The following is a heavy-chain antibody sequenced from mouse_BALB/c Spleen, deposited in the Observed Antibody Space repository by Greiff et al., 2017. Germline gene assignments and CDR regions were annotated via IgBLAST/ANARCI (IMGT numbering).Heavy chain of an antibody. V-gene: IGHV5-17*02. J-gene: IGHJ3*01. CDR2: ISSGSSTI. CDR3: ARDGYYCWFAY. Sequence: EVQLVESGGGLVQPGGSRKLSCAASGFTFSSFGMHWVRQAPEKGLEWVAYISSGSSTIYYADTVKGRFTISRDNPKNTLFLQMTSLRSEDTAMYDCARDGYYCWFAYWGQGTLVTVAA. D-gene: IGHD2-3*01. CDR1: GFTFSSFG.